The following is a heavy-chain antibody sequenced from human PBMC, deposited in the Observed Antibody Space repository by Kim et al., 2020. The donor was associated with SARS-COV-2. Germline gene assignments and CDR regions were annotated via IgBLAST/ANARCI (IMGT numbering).Heavy chain of an antibody. CDR2: ISSSSTI. D-gene: IGHD4-17*01. J-gene: IGHJ5*02. CDR3: ARGDDYGDYSWFDP. V-gene: IGHV3-48*02. CDR1: GFTFSSYS. Sequence: GGSLRLSCAASGFTFSSYSMNWVRQAPGKGLEWVSYISSSSTIYYADSVKGRFTISRDNAKNSLYLQMNSLRDEDTAVYYCARGDDYGDYSWFDPWGQGTLVTVSS.